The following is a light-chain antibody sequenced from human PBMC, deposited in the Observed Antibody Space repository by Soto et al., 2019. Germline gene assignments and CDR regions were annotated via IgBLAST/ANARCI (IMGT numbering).Light chain of an antibody. J-gene: IGLJ1*01. Sequence: QSVLTQPPSVSGAPGQRVTISCTGSSSNIGAGYVVHWYQQLPRAAPKLLIFSDNNRPSGVPDRFSGSKSGISASLAITGLQTEDEADYYCQTYDNNSDYVFGTGTKVTVL. CDR1: SSNIGAGYV. CDR3: QTYDNNSDYV. CDR2: SDN. V-gene: IGLV1-40*01.